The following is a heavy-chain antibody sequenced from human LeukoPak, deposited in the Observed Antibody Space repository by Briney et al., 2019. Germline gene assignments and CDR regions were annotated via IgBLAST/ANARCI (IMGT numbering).Heavy chain of an antibody. Sequence: ASVKVSCKASGYTFTSYGISWVRQAPGQGLEWMGWISAYNGNTNYAQKLQGRVTMTTDTSTSIAYMELRSLRSDDTAVYYCARESLCSSTSCLVSDYWGQGTLVTVSS. CDR1: GYTFTSYG. V-gene: IGHV1-18*01. CDR3: ARESLCSSTSCLVSDY. J-gene: IGHJ4*02. CDR2: ISAYNGNT. D-gene: IGHD2-2*01.